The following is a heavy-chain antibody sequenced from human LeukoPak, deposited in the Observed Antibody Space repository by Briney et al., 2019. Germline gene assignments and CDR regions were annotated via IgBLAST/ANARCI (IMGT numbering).Heavy chain of an antibody. J-gene: IGHJ6*02. D-gene: IGHD6-13*01. CDR3: ASIAAAGTYYYYGMDV. Sequence: SETLSLTCTVSGGSISSYCWSWIRQPPGKGLEWIGYIYYSGSTNYNPSLKSRVTISVDTSKNQFSLKLSSVTAADTAVYYCASIAAAGTYYYYGMDVWGQGTTVTVSS. CDR1: GGSISSYC. CDR2: IYYSGST. V-gene: IGHV4-59*01.